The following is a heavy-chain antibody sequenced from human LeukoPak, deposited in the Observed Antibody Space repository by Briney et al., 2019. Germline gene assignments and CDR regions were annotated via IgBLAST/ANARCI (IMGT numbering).Heavy chain of an antibody. J-gene: IGHJ5*02. V-gene: IGHV4-39*01. CDR1: GGSLSSGSYY. D-gene: IGHD4-23*01. Sequence: SETLSLTCTVSGGSLSSGSYYWGWIRQPPGKGLEWIGNIYNSGKTDYNPSLKSRVSISVDTSKNQFSLKLTSVTAADTAVFSCARLLRGGNSGYWFDPWGQGTLLTVSS. CDR2: IYNSGKT. CDR3: ARLLRGGNSGYWFDP.